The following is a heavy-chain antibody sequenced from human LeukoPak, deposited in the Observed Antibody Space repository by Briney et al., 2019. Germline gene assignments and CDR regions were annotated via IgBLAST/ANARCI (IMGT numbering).Heavy chain of an antibody. J-gene: IGHJ4*02. V-gene: IGHV1-18*01. CDR1: GYTFTSYG. CDR2: ISAYNGNT. CDR3: ARARLESLWYYYDWGY. D-gene: IGHD3-22*01. Sequence: AASVKVSCKASGYTFTSYGISWVRQAPGQGLEWMGWISAYNGNTNYAQKLQGRVTMTTDTSTSTAYMELRSLRSDDTAVYYCARARLESLWYYYDWGYWGQGTLVTVSS.